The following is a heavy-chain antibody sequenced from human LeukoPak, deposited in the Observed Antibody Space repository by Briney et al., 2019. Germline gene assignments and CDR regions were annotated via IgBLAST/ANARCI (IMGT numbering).Heavy chain of an antibody. V-gene: IGHV3-23*01. CDR3: AELGITMIGGV. CDR2: ILPSGGEI. CDR1: GFTFSTFA. J-gene: IGHJ6*04. Sequence: PGGPLRLSCAASGFTFSTFAMLWVRQPRGKGLEWVSSILPSGGEIHYADSVRGRFTISRDNSKSTLSLQMNSLRAEDTAVYYCAELGITMIGGVWGKGTTVTISS. D-gene: IGHD3-10*02.